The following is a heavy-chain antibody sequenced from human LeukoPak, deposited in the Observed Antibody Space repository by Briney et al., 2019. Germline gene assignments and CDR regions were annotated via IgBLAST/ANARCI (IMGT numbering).Heavy chain of an antibody. Sequence: GGSLRLSCAASGFTFTNFAMHWVRQAPGKGLEWVTVISDDGNNKYFADSVKGRFTISRDNSKNTLYLQMNSLRADDTAVYYCASPSWELPSEGDLYYYYYMDVWGKGTTVTVSS. V-gene: IGHV3-30*03. D-gene: IGHD1-26*01. CDR3: ASPSWELPSEGDLYYYYYMDV. J-gene: IGHJ6*03. CDR1: GFTFTNFA. CDR2: ISDDGNNK.